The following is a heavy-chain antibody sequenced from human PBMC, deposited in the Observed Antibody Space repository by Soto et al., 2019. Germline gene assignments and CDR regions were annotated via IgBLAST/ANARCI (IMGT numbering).Heavy chain of an antibody. CDR1: GYTFTSYG. Sequence: ASVKVSCKASGYTFTSYGISWVRQAPGQGLEWTGWISAYNGNTNYAQKLQGRVTMTTDTSTSTAYMELRSLRSDDTAVYYCARRSGYSMGYYYYGMDVWGQGTTVTVS. CDR2: ISAYNGNT. CDR3: ARRSGYSMGYYYYGMDV. J-gene: IGHJ6*02. V-gene: IGHV1-18*01. D-gene: IGHD3-3*01.